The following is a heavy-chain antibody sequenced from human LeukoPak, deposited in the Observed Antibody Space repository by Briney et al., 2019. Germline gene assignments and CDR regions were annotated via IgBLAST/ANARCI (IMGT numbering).Heavy chain of an antibody. D-gene: IGHD3-10*01. CDR1: GYSFTGNY. V-gene: IGHV1-2*02. J-gene: IGHJ6*03. Sequence: GASVKVSCKASGYSFTGNYMHWVRQAPGQGLEWMGWINPNSGDTNFAQKFQGRVTMTRDTSISTAYMELSSLRSEDTAVYYCARLIRGAVGAYYYYYMDVWGKGTTVTISS. CDR3: ARLIRGAVGAYYYYYMDV. CDR2: INPNSGDT.